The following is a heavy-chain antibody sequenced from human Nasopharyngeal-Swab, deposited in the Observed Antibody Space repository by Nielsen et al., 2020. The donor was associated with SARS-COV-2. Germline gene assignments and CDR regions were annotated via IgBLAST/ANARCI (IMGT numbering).Heavy chain of an antibody. J-gene: IGHJ6*02. Sequence: SETLSLTCTVSGGSISSGDYYWSWIRQPPGKGLEWIGYIYYSGSTYYNPSLKSRVTISVDTSKNQFSLKLSSVTTADTAVYYCARRGYYYGMDVWGQGTTVTVSS. CDR3: ARRGYYYGMDV. CDR2: IYYSGST. CDR1: GGSISSGDYY. V-gene: IGHV4-30-4*01.